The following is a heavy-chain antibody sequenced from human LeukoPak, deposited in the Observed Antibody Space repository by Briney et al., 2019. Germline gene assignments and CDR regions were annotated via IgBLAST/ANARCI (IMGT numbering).Heavy chain of an antibody. Sequence: GGSLRLSCAASGFTFSTHTMAWVRQAPGKGLEWVSYISGRTSVIYYADSVKGRFTISRDNAKNSLYLQMNSLRTEDTAIYYCARRLYYIDVWGNGTAVTVS. CDR3: ARRLYYIDV. V-gene: IGHV3-48*01. CDR1: GFTFSTHT. J-gene: IGHJ6*03. CDR2: ISGRTSVI.